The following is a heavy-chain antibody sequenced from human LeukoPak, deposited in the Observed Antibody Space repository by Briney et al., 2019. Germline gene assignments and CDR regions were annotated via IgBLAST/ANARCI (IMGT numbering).Heavy chain of an antibody. Sequence: ASVKVSCKASGYTFTSYYMHWVRQAPGQGLEWMGIINPSGGSTSYAQNFQGRVTMTRDTSTSTVYMELSSLRSEDTAVYYCARFARYSGSYSWFDPWGQGTLVTVSS. CDR1: GYTFTSYY. CDR2: INPSGGST. J-gene: IGHJ5*02. CDR3: ARFARYSGSYSWFDP. D-gene: IGHD1-26*01. V-gene: IGHV1-46*01.